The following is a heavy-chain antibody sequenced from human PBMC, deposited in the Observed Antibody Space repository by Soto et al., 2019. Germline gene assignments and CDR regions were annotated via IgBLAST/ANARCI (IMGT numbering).Heavy chain of an antibody. CDR1: GGSFSGYY. J-gene: IGHJ6*02. D-gene: IGHD6-25*01. CDR3: ARGKTATNGYYYYGMDV. CDR2: INHSGST. V-gene: IGHV4-34*01. Sequence: PSETLSLTCAVYGGSFSGYYWSWIRQPPEKGLEWIGEINHSGSTNYNPSLKSRVTISVDTSKNQFSLKLSSVTAADTAVYYCARGKTATNGYYYYGMDVWGQGTTVTVSS.